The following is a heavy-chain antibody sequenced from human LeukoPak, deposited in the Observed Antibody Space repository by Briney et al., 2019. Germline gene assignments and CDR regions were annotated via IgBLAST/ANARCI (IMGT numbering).Heavy chain of an antibody. J-gene: IGHJ4*02. CDR3: AKVRVGTAHFDY. CDR1: GFTFSSYW. D-gene: IGHD2-15*01. V-gene: IGHV3-7*01. Sequence: TGGSLRLSCAASGFTFSSYWMTWVRQAPGKGLEWVANIKQDGGDKSYVDSVKGRFTISIDNAKNSLYLQMNSLRAEDTAVYYCAKVRVGTAHFDYWGQGTLVTVSS. CDR2: IKQDGGDK.